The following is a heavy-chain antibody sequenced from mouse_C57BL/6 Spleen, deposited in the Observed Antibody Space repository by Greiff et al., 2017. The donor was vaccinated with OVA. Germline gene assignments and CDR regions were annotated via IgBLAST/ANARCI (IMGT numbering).Heavy chain of an antibody. J-gene: IGHJ3*01. Sequence: EVQLVESGGGLVKPGGSLKLSCAASGFTFSSYALSWVRQTPEKRLEWVATISDGGSYTYYTDNVKGRFTISRDNAKNNLYLQMSHLKSEDTAMYYCARDGPRPLRGSSYGFAYWGQGTLVTVSA. CDR1: GFTFSSYA. D-gene: IGHD1-1*01. CDR2: ISDGGSYT. V-gene: IGHV5-4*01. CDR3: ARDGPRPLRGSSYGFAY.